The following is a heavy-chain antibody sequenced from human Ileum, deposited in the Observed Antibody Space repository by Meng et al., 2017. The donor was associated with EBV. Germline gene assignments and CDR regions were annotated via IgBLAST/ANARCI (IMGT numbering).Heavy chain of an antibody. Sequence: QVQLVVSGSELRKPGASVKVSCKASGYTFRSHAMSWVRQAPGQGLEWMGWINSNTGNSTYAQGFTGRFVFSLDTSVSTAYLHINSLKTEDTAVYYCAREVGQGWYYFDYWGQGTLVTVSS. CDR2: INSNTGNS. CDR1: GYTFRSHA. CDR3: AREVGQGWYYFDY. J-gene: IGHJ4*02. D-gene: IGHD6-19*01. V-gene: IGHV7-4-1*02.